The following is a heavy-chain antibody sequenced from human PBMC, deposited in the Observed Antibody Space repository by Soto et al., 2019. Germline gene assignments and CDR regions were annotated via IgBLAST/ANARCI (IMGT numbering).Heavy chain of an antibody. J-gene: IGHJ4*02. CDR3: ARRDSSGYYYFDY. V-gene: IGHV4-59*08. D-gene: IGHD3-22*01. Sequence: ETLSLTCTVSGGSISSYYWSWIRQPPGKGLEWIGYIYYSGSTNYNPSLKSRVTISVDTSKNQFSLKLSSVTAADTAVYYCARRDSSGYYYFDYWGQGTLVTVSS. CDR2: IYYSGST. CDR1: GGSISSYY.